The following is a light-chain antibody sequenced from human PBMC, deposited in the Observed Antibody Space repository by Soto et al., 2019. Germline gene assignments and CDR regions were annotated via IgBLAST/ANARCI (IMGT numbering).Light chain of an antibody. CDR1: QTIGTY. J-gene: IGKJ1*01. Sequence: IEVTQSPSSLAASLGDRVTITCRASQTIGTYVNWYRQKSGAAPELLIYDASTLQSGVPSRFRGGDSGTDFTLTISSLQLDDFATSYCQQSYNTPLTLGQGTKVDLK. CDR2: DAS. CDR3: QQSYNTPLT. V-gene: IGKV1-39*01.